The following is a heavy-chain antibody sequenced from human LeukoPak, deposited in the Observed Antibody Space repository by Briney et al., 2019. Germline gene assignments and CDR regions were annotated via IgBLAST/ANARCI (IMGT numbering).Heavy chain of an antibody. CDR1: GFTFSDYN. Sequence: GGSLRLSCAASGFTFSDYNMNWVRQAPGKGLEWVSSITSSGSHIYYADSVRGRFTISRDNAMNSLYLQMNSLRAEDTAVYYCAKTSDYWGQGTLVTVSS. CDR2: ITSSGSHI. D-gene: IGHD1-14*01. J-gene: IGHJ4*02. CDR3: AKTSDY. V-gene: IGHV3-21*01.